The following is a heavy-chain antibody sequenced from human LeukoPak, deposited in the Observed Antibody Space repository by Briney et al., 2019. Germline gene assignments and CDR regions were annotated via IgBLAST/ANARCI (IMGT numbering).Heavy chain of an antibody. CDR1: GGSISSGGYS. CDR3: ARHHFSDYVRLDI. D-gene: IGHD4-11*01. Sequence: SETLSLTCAVSGGSISSGGYSWSWIRQPPGKGLEWIGYIYHSGSTYYNPSLKSRVTISVDTSKNQFSLKLSSVTAADTAVYYCARHHFSDYVRLDIWGQGTMVTVSS. V-gene: IGHV4-30-2*01. J-gene: IGHJ3*02. CDR2: IYHSGST.